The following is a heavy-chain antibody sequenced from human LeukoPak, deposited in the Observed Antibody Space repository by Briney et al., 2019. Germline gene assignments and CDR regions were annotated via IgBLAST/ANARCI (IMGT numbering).Heavy chain of an antibody. CDR2: ISGSGGST. V-gene: IGHV3-23*01. J-gene: IGHJ6*03. CDR1: GFTFSSYG. Sequence: EPGGSLRLSCAASGFTFSSYGMSWVRQAPGKGLEWVSAISGSGGSTYYADSVKGRFTISRDNSKNTLYLQMNSLRSDDTAVYYCAREGGIARPPYLYYYIDVWGKGTTVTVSS. CDR3: AREGGIARPPYLYYYIDV. D-gene: IGHD6-6*01.